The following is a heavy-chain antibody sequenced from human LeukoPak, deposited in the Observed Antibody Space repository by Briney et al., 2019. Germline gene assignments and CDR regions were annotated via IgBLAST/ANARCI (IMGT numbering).Heavy chain of an antibody. V-gene: IGHV1-8*01. CDR1: GYTFTSCD. J-gene: IGHJ4*02. D-gene: IGHD6-19*01. CDR2: MNPNSGNT. CDR3: TRGSSGRRDN. Sequence: ASVKVSCKASGYTFTSCDINWVRQATGQGLEWMGWMNPNSGNTGYGQSFQGRITMTRDISIGTAYMELSNLTSEDTAIYHCTRGSSGRRDNWGQGTLVTVSA.